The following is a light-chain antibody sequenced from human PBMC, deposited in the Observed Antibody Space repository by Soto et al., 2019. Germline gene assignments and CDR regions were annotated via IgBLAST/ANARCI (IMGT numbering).Light chain of an antibody. CDR3: QQGS. J-gene: IGKJ4*01. CDR1: QSVSSY. Sequence: EIVLTQSPATLSLSPGEIATLSCRASQSVSSYLAWYQQKPGQAPRLLIYDASNRATGIPARFSGSGSGTDFTLTISRLEPEDFAVYYCQQGSFGGGTKVEI. V-gene: IGKV3-11*01. CDR2: DAS.